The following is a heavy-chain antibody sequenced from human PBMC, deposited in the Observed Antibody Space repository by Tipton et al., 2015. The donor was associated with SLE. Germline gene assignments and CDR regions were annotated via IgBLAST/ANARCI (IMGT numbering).Heavy chain of an antibody. D-gene: IGHD3-10*01. Sequence: GSLRLSCAASGFIFSNAWLNWVRQAPGKGLEWVGRVKTNSGGGTTDYVTPVKGRFSISRDDSKNTVYLQMNSLKVEDTAVYYCTSIIRGRSYWGQGTLVTVSS. J-gene: IGHJ4*02. CDR1: GFIFSNAW. V-gene: IGHV3-15*01. CDR3: TSIIRGRSY. CDR2: VKTNSGGGTT.